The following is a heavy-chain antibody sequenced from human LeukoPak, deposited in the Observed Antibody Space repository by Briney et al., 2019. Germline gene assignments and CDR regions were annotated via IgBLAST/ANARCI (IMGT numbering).Heavy chain of an antibody. CDR2: IYYSGST. CDR1: GGSISSSSYY. D-gene: IGHD2-2*02. CDR3: ARGCSSTSCYIGSIDY. J-gene: IGHJ4*02. V-gene: IGHV4-39*01. Sequence: PSETLSLTCIVSGGSISSSSYYWGWIRQPPGKGLEWIGSIYYSGSTYYNPSLKSRVTISVDTSKNQFSLKLSSVTAADTAVYYCARGCSSTSCYIGSIDYWGQGTLVTVSS.